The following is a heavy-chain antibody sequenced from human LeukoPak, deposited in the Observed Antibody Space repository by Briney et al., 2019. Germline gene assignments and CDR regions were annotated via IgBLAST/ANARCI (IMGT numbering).Heavy chain of an antibody. Sequence: GGSLRLSCAASGFTFGSYSMNWVRQAPGKGLEWVSSISSSSNYIYYADSVKGRITISRDNAKNSLYLQMNSLRAEDTAVYYCAPGPPYVTWGQGTLVTVSS. V-gene: IGHV3-21*01. D-gene: IGHD3-16*01. CDR1: GFTFGSYS. CDR3: APGPPYVT. CDR2: ISSSSNYI. J-gene: IGHJ5*02.